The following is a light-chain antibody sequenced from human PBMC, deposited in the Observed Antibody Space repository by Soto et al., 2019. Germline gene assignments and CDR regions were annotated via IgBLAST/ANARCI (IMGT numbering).Light chain of an antibody. V-gene: IGLV2-23*03. CDR3: CSYAGSSTFVV. Sequence: QSVLTQPASVSGSPGQSITISCTGTSSDVGSYNLVSWYQHHPGKAPKLMIYEGSKRPSGVSNRFSGSKSGNTASLTISGLQAEYEADYYCCSYAGSSTFVVFGGGTKVTVL. CDR2: EGS. J-gene: IGLJ2*01. CDR1: SSDVGSYNL.